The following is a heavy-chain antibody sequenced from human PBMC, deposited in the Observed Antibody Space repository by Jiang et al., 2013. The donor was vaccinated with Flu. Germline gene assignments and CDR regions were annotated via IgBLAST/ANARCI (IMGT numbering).Heavy chain of an antibody. D-gene: IGHD3-10*01. V-gene: IGHV2-5*02. Sequence: KPTQTLTLTCTFSGFSLSTSGVGVGWVRQPPGKALEWLALIYWDDDKRYSSSLNSRLIITKDTSKNQVVLTMTNMDPVDTATYYCVHRPTMVRGFYWGQGTLVTVSS. CDR3: VHRPTMVRGFY. J-gene: IGHJ4*02. CDR1: GFSLSTSGVG. CDR2: IYWDDDK.